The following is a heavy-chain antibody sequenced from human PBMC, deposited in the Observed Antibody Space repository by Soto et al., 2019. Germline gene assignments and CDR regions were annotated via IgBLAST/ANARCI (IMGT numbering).Heavy chain of an antibody. Sequence: QVQLVESGGGLVKPGGSLRLSCAASGLTFSDCYMNWIRQVPGKGLEWVSYISSSGSSINYAGSVKGRFTISRDNAKNSLYLQMNSLRAEDTAMYYCARVRFGEWGYAMDVWGKGTTVTVSS. CDR2: ISSSGSSI. CDR1: GLTFSDCY. CDR3: ARVRFGEWGYAMDV. D-gene: IGHD3-10*01. J-gene: IGHJ6*04. V-gene: IGHV3-11*01.